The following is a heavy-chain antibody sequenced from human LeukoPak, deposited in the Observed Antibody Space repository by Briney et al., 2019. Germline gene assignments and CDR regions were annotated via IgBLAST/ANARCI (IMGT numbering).Heavy chain of an antibody. J-gene: IGHJ4*02. Sequence: GGSPRLSCEASGFTFRSYAMNWVRQAPGKGLEWVSLIHTGGNTYYADSAKGRFTVSRDTSKNTLYLQMNSLRAEDTAVYYCARDSGSKFDYWGQGTLVTVSS. CDR3: ARDSGSKFDY. CDR1: GFTFRSYA. CDR2: IHTGGNT. D-gene: IGHD1-26*01. V-gene: IGHV3-53*01.